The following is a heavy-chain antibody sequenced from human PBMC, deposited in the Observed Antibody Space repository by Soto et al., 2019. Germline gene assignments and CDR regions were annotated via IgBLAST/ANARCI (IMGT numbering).Heavy chain of an antibody. CDR2: ISAYNGNT. CDR1: GYTFTSYG. D-gene: IGHD3-10*01. Sequence: GASVKVSCKASGYTFTSYGISWVRQAPGQGLEWMGWISAYNGNTNYAQKLQGRVTITRDTSASTAYMELSSLRSEDTAVYYCARDEVRGPSGFDYWGQGTLVTVSS. CDR3: ARDEVRGPSGFDY. V-gene: IGHV1-18*01. J-gene: IGHJ4*02.